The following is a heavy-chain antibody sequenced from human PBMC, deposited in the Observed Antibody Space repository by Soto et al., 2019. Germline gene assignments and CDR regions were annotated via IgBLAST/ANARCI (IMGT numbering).Heavy chain of an antibody. Sequence: QVQLQQWGAGLLKPSETLSLTCAVYGGSFSGYYWSWIRQPPGKGREWIGEINHRGSTNYNPSLKSRVTISVDTSKNQFSLKLSSVTAADTAVYYCARAIVDILTWFDPWGQGTLVTVSS. CDR1: GGSFSGYY. D-gene: IGHD3-9*01. V-gene: IGHV4-34*01. J-gene: IGHJ5*02. CDR2: INHRGST. CDR3: ARAIVDILTWFDP.